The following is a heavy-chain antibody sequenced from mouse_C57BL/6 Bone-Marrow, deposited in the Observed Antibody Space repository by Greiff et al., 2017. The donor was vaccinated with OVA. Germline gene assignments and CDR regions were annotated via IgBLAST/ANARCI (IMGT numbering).Heavy chain of an antibody. J-gene: IGHJ4*01. Sequence: EVQLVESGGGLVQPGGSLKLSCAASGFTFSDYYMYWVRQTPEKRLEWVAYISNGGGSTYYPDTVKGRFTISRDNAKNTLYLQMSRLKSEDTAMYYCARLFITTVVAKWERDYYAMDYWGQGTSVTVSS. CDR3: ARLFITTVVAKWERDYYAMDY. CDR1: GFTFSDYY. D-gene: IGHD1-1*01. V-gene: IGHV5-12*01. CDR2: ISNGGGST.